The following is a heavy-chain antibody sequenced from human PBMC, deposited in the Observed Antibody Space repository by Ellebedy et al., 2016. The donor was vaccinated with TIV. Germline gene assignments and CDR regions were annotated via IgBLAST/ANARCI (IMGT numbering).Heavy chain of an antibody. CDR3: ARGRSISMVRGGWFDP. J-gene: IGHJ5*02. V-gene: IGHV4-34*01. CDR1: GGSLRGYY. D-gene: IGHD3-10*01. Sequence: MPSETLSLTCAVYGGSLRGYYWTWIRPPPGKGLEWIGEINHSGSTNYNPSLKSRVTITVDTSKNQFSLKLSSVTAADTAVYYCARGRSISMVRGGWFDPWGQGTLVTVSS. CDR2: INHSGST.